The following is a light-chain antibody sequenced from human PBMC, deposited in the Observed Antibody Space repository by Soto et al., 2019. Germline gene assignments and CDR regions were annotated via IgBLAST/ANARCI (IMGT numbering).Light chain of an antibody. V-gene: IGKV3-11*01. CDR3: QQRSNWPPIT. J-gene: IGKJ5*01. CDR1: QSVSSN. CDR2: DAS. Sequence: EIVMTQSPATLSVNQGERATLSCRVSQSVSSNLAWYQQKPGQAPRLLIYDASNRATGIPARFSGSGSGTDFTLTISSLEPEDFAVYYCQQRSNWPPITFGQGTRLEI.